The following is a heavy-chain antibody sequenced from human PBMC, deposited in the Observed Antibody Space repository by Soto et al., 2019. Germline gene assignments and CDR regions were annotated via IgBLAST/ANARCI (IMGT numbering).Heavy chain of an antibody. D-gene: IGHD3-10*01. CDR2: IYYSGST. Sequence: SETLSLTCTVSGGSISSYYWSWIRQPPGKGLEWIGYIYYSGSTNYNPSLKSRVTISVDTSKNQFSLKLSSVTAAGTAVYYCARDHAMVRGVTTYYYYGMDVWGQGTTVSVS. CDR3: ARDHAMVRGVTTYYYYGMDV. CDR1: GGSISSYY. J-gene: IGHJ6*02. V-gene: IGHV4-59*01.